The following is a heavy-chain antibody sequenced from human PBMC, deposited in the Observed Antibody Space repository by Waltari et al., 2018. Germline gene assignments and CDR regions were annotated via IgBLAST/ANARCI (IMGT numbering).Heavy chain of an antibody. CDR2: ISYDGSNK. CDR3: AKDYGEN. V-gene: IGHV3-30*18. J-gene: IGHJ4*02. D-gene: IGHD3-10*01. Sequence: QVQLVESGGGVVQPGRSLRPSCAASGFTFSSYGMHWVRQAPGKGLEWVAVISYDGSNKYYADSVKGRFTISRDNSKNTLYLQMNSLRAEDTAVYYCAKDYGENWGQGTLVTVSS. CDR1: GFTFSSYG.